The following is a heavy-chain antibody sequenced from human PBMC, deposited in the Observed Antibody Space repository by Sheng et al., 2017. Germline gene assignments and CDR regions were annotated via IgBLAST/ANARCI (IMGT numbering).Heavy chain of an antibody. CDR2: IMPMLGAP. D-gene: IGHD5-18*01. CDR3: ARDLGYIYGYHYYDP. J-gene: IGHJ5*02. Sequence: QVHLVQSGAEVKKPGSSVKVSCKGSGGSLSNYIISWMRQAPGQGFEWMGGIMPMLGAPNYXQKFQGRVTMTADESTNTVYMELSSLRYDDTGIYYCARDLGYIYGYHYYDPWGQGTLVTVTS. CDR1: GGSLSNYI. V-gene: IGHV1-69*13.